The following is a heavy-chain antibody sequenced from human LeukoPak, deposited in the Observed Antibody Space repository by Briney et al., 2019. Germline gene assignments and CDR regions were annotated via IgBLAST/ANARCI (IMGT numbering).Heavy chain of an antibody. V-gene: IGHV4-59*01. CDR1: GGSISSYY. D-gene: IGHD3-3*01. CDR2: IYYSGST. J-gene: IGHJ4*02. CDR3: ARGRYYDFGDY. Sequence: SETLSPTCTVSGGSISSYYWNWIRQPPGKGLEWIGYIYYSGSTNYNPSPKSRVTILVDTSKNQFSLKLSSVTAADTAVYYCARGRYYDFGDYWGQGTLVTVSS.